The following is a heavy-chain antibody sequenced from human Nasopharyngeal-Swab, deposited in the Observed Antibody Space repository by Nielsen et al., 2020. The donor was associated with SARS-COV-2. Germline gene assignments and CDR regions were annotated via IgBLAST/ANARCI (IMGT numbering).Heavy chain of an antibody. Sequence: GESLKISCEASGFTISRYGMHWVRQAPGRGLEWVTFISYDRSVKYYADSVKGRFTISTDVSNNTLYLQMNSLRVEDTAIYYCTKGAQLGDYWGQGTLVTVSS. V-gene: IGHV3-30*18. CDR3: TKGAQLGDY. D-gene: IGHD6-13*01. CDR2: ISYDRSVK. J-gene: IGHJ4*02. CDR1: GFTISRYG.